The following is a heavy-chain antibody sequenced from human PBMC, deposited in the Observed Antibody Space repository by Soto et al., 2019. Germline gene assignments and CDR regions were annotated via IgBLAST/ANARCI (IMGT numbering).Heavy chain of an antibody. CDR3: ARDTYYYDSSDHFSADAFDI. CDR1: GFTSSSYW. D-gene: IGHD3-22*01. J-gene: IGHJ3*02. CDR2: ISNDGSST. Sequence: EVQLVESGGGLVQPGGSLRLSCAASGFTSSSYWIHWVRQAPVKGLVWVSRISNDGSSTNYADSVKGRFTISRDNAKNTVYLQMNSLRAEDTAVYYCARDTYYYDSSDHFSADAFDIWGQGTMVTVSS. V-gene: IGHV3-74*01.